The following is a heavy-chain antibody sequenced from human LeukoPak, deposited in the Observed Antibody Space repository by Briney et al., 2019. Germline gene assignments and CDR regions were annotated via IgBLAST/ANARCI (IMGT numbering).Heavy chain of an antibody. Sequence: ASVKVSCKASGYTFTSYGISWVRQAPGQGLEWMGWISAYNGNTNYAQKFQGRVTMTRDTSISTAYMELSRLRSDDTAVYYCAREGIHEQLAFDYWGQGTLVTVSS. CDR1: GYTFTSYG. V-gene: IGHV1-18*01. D-gene: IGHD6-13*01. CDR2: ISAYNGNT. CDR3: AREGIHEQLAFDY. J-gene: IGHJ4*02.